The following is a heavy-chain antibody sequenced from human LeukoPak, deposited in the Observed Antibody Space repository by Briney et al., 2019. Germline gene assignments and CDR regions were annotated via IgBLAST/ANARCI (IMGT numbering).Heavy chain of an antibody. CDR3: ARDRSPLYYDFWSGYKTYYFDY. J-gene: IGHJ4*02. Sequence: SETLSLTCTVSGYSISSGYYWDWIRQPPGKGLEWIGSIYHSGSTYYNPSLKSRVTISVDTSKNQFSLKLSSVTAADTAVYYCARDRSPLYYDFWSGYKTYYFDYWGQGTLVTVSS. CDR2: IYHSGST. V-gene: IGHV4-38-2*02. CDR1: GYSISSGYY. D-gene: IGHD3-3*01.